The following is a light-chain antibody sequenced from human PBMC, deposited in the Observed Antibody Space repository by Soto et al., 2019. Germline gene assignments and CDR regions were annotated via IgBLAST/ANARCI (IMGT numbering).Light chain of an antibody. CDR3: QQYSSPPRT. Sequence: EIVFTQSPGALSLSPGERATLSCRASQSVSSYLAWYQQKPGQAPRLRIYGASSRATGFPDRFSGSGSGTDFSLTISRLEPEDSAVYYCQQYSSPPRTFGQGTKVEIK. CDR2: GAS. V-gene: IGKV3-20*01. J-gene: IGKJ1*01. CDR1: QSVSSY.